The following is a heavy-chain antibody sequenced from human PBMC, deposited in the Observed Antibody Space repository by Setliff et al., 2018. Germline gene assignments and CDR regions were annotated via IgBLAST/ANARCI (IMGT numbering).Heavy chain of an antibody. J-gene: IGHJ5*02. CDR2: IHVSGTTT. D-gene: IGHD4-17*01. Sequence: GGSLRLSCVASTFTFTKYAVTWVRQAPGKGLEWVSSIHVSGTTTYYADSVKGRFTISRDNSRNTLYLQMNGLRAEDSALYYCAKDPNGDFFGAFDTWGQGALVTVSS. V-gene: IGHV3-23*01. CDR1: TFTFTKYA. CDR3: AKDPNGDFFGAFDT.